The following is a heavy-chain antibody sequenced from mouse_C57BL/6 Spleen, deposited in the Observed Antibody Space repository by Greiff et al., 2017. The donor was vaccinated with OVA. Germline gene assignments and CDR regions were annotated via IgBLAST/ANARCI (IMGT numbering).Heavy chain of an antibody. J-gene: IGHJ2*01. V-gene: IGHV1-54*01. CDR3: ARRGVTGTDY. D-gene: IGHD4-1*01. CDR1: GYAFTNYL. Sequence: QVQLQQSGAELVRPGTSVKVSCKASGYAFTNYLIEWVKQRPGQGLEWIGVINPGSGGTNYNEKFKGKATLTADKSSSTAYMQLSSLTSEDSAVYFCARRGVTGTDYWGQGTTLTVSS. CDR2: INPGSGGT.